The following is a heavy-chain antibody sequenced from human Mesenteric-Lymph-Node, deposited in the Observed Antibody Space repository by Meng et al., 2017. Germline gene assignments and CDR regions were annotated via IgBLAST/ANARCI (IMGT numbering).Heavy chain of an antibody. CDR3: AAGIAVAGTSYGMDV. J-gene: IGHJ6*02. CDR1: GFTFSNYA. V-gene: IGHV3-23*01. Sequence: GESLKISCAASGFTFSNYAMTWVRQAPGKGLEWVSAISGSDDSTYYADSVKGRFTISRDNAKNSQYLQMNSLRAEDTALYHCAAGIAVAGTSYGMDVWGQGTTVTVSS. CDR2: ISGSDDST. D-gene: IGHD6-19*01.